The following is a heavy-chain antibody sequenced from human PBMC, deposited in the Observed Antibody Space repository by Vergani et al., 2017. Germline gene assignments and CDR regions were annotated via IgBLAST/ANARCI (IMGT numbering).Heavy chain of an antibody. J-gene: IGHJ4*02. Sequence: EVQLVESGGGLIQPGGSLRLSCAASGFTVSSNYMSWVRQAPGKGLEWVSVIYSGGSTYYADSVKGRFTISRDNAKNSLYLQMNSLRAEDTALYYCAKDSCSTSCYFFDYWGQGTLVTVSS. CDR3: AKDSCSTSCYFFDY. CDR1: GFTVSSNY. CDR2: IYSGGST. D-gene: IGHD2-2*01. V-gene: IGHV3-53*01.